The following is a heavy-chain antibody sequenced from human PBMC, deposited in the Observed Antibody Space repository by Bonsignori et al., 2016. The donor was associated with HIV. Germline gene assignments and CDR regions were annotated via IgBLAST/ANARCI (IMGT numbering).Heavy chain of an antibody. CDR2: IAHSGTT. CDR1: GGSISRGGYY. D-gene: IGHD3-22*01. V-gene: IGHV4-31*11. CDR3: ARDPYDSVGYNGFDI. Sequence: QVQLQESGPGLVKPSQTLSLTCAVSGGSISRGGYYWTWIRQHPGKGLEWIGFIAHSGTTYYNPSLKSRITISLDMSKNQFSLKLNSVTAADTAVYFCARDPYDSVGYNGFDIWGQGTMVTVSS. J-gene: IGHJ3*02.